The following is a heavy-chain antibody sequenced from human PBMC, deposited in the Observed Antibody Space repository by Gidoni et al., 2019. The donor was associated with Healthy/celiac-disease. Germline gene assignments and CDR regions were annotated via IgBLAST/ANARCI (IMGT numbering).Heavy chain of an antibody. D-gene: IGHD1-26*01. CDR3: ARALSGSYGY. V-gene: IGHV3-53*02. J-gene: IGHJ4*02. CDR2: IYSGGSK. CDR1: GFTVSSNY. Sequence: EVQLVETGGGLIQPGGSLRLSCAASGFTVSSNYMSWVRQAPGKGLEWGLVIYSGGSKYYADSVKGRFTISRDNSKNTLYLQMNSLRAEDTAVYYCARALSGSYGYWGQGTLVTVSS.